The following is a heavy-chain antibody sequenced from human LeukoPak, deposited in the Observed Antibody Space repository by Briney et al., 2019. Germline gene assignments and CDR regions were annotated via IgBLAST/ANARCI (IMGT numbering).Heavy chain of an antibody. CDR2: INHSGST. Sequence: SETLSLTCAVYGGSFSGYYWSWIRQPPGKGLEWIGEINHSGSTNYNPSLKSRVTISVDTSKNQFSLKLSSVTAAGTAVYYCARMRRTYYYDSSGYYHPRWFDPWGQGTLVTVSS. D-gene: IGHD3-22*01. J-gene: IGHJ5*02. CDR3: ARMRRTYYYDSSGYYHPRWFDP. V-gene: IGHV4-34*01. CDR1: GGSFSGYY.